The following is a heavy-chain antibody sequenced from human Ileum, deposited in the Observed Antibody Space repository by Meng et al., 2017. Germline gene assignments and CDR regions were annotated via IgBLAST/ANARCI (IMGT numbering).Heavy chain of an antibody. CDR2: ISNSGNIR. J-gene: IGHJ4*02. D-gene: IGHD7-27*01. CDR3: GRGHWGLDY. V-gene: IGHV3-11*01. Sequence: QGQLGAAGGGLGAPGGSLRLAWAAFGFTFSDHYMTWIRQAPGKGPEWVSFISNSGNIRENADSVKGRFTISRDNAKNALYLQMDSLKVEDTAMYYCGRGHWGLDYWGQGTLVTVSS. CDR1: GFTFSDHY.